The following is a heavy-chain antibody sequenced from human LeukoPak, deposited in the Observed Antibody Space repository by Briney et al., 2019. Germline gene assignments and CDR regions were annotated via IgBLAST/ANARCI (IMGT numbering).Heavy chain of an antibody. CDR1: GGSIFSSNSY. CDR2: IYYSGNT. Sequence: KASETLSLTCTVSGGSIFSSNSYWGWIRQPPGKGLEWIGSIYYSGNTYYNASLKSRVTISVDTSKNQFSLKLSSVTAADTAVFYCASLYYFDRSRGWNYWGQGTLVTVSS. V-gene: IGHV4-39*01. J-gene: IGHJ4*02. CDR3: ASLYYFDRSRGWNY. D-gene: IGHD3-22*01.